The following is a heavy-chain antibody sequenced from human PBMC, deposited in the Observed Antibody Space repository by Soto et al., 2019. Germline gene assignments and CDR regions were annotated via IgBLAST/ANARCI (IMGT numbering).Heavy chain of an antibody. J-gene: IGHJ5*02. CDR2: INLDNGSK. V-gene: IGHV1-3*01. Sequence: ASVKVSCKAFGYPFSRYAIHWMRQAPGQGLEWMGWINLDNGSKKYSQKFQGRVTITRDTSASTAYMEVNSLRSEDTAVYYCAKRGTTVFPQDWFGPWGPGTQVTVSS. CDR1: GYPFSRYA. CDR3: AKRGTTVFPQDWFGP. D-gene: IGHD4-17*01.